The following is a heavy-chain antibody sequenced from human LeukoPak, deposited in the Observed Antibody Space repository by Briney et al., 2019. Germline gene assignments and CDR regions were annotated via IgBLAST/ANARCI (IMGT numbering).Heavy chain of an antibody. CDR3: ARHSGSGSLSRPFDP. V-gene: IGHV4-39*01. CDR1: GASVTSGGFY. Sequence: SETLSLTCSVSGASVTSGGFYWGWLRQPPGKGPEWIATVYYTGSTYYNPSLKSRVTISIDTSKNQFSVRLTSVTATDTAIYHCARHSGSGSLSRPFDPWGQGTLVTVSS. J-gene: IGHJ5*02. D-gene: IGHD3-10*01. CDR2: VYYTGST.